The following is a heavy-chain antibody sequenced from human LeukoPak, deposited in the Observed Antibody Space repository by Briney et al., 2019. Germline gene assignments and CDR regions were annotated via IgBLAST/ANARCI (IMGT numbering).Heavy chain of an antibody. Sequence: PGRSLRLSCAASGFTFSSYAMHWIRQAPGKGLEWVAVISYDGSNKYYADSVKGRFTISRDNSKNTLYLQMNSLRAEDTAVYYCARDRVAEYSSSWYENWFDPWGQGTLVTVSS. CDR3: ARDRVAEYSSSWYENWFDP. V-gene: IGHV3-30*07. D-gene: IGHD6-13*01. J-gene: IGHJ5*02. CDR2: ISYDGSNK. CDR1: GFTFSSYA.